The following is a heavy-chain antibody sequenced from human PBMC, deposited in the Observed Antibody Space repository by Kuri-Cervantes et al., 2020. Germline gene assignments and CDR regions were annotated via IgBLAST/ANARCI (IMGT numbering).Heavy chain of an antibody. D-gene: IGHD6-19*01. CDR3: ARHAVAGTIVDY. J-gene: IGHJ4*02. Sequence: SETLSLTCAISNYSISSGSYWGWIRQPPGKGLEWIGTLYHSGSTYYNPSLKSRVTISVDTSKNQFSLKLSSVTAADTAVYYCARHAVAGTIVDYWGQGTLVTVSS. V-gene: IGHV4-38-2*01. CDR2: LYHSGST. CDR1: NYSISSGSY.